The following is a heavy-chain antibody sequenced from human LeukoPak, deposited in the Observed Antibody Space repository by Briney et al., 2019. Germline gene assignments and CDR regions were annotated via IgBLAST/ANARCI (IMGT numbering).Heavy chain of an antibody. CDR2: IKDDGSEK. Sequence: PGGSLRLSCAGSGFTFSSHWMNWVRQAPGKGLEWVASIKDDGSEKHFLDSVKGRFTISRDNSKNTLYLQMNSLRAEDTAVYYCARGYYDSSGYYYDYWGQGTLVTVSS. J-gene: IGHJ4*02. D-gene: IGHD3-22*01. CDR3: ARGYYDSSGYYYDY. V-gene: IGHV3-7*04. CDR1: GFTFSSHW.